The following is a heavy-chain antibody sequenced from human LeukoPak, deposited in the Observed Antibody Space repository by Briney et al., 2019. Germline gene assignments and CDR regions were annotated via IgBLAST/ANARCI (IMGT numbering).Heavy chain of an antibody. CDR1: GFTFSNNW. CDR2: INSDGSST. D-gene: IGHD6-13*01. Sequence: PGGSLRLSCAASGFTFSNNWMHWVRQAPGKGLVWVSQINSDGSSTNYADSVKGRFTISRDNAKNTLYLQMNSLRAEDTAVYYCAKGSGYSSSWYDSRAEYFQHWGQGTLVTVSS. CDR3: AKGSGYSSSWYDSRAEYFQH. J-gene: IGHJ1*01. V-gene: IGHV3-74*01.